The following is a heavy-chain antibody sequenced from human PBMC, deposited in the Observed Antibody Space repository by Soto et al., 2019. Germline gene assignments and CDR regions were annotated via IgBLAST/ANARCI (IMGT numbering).Heavy chain of an antibody. V-gene: IGHV1-69*01. CDR1: GGTFSNYA. J-gene: IGHJ3*02. CDR2: AIPVYGST. Sequence: QVQLVQSGAEVQKPGTSVKVSCEVSGGTFSNYAITWVRQAPGQGLEWLGGAIPVYGSTNYAQKFQGRVTITAGEAATTTFMELSSLRSDDTAVYYCASRGVANSRDAFDIWGQGTLVTVS. CDR3: ASRGVANSRDAFDI. D-gene: IGHD1-26*01.